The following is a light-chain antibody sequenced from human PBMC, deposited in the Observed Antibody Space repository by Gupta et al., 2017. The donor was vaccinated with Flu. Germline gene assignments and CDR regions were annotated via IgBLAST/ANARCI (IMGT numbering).Light chain of an antibody. Sequence: DIQLTQSPSFLSASVGDRVTITCRASQGIASYLAWYQQKPGKAPNLLIYAASTLQSGVPSRFSGSGYGTEFTLTISSRQPEDVAVYFCQQLNNYPPITFGQGTRLEI. CDR2: AAS. CDR3: QQLNNYPPIT. CDR1: QGIASY. J-gene: IGKJ5*01. V-gene: IGKV1-9*01.